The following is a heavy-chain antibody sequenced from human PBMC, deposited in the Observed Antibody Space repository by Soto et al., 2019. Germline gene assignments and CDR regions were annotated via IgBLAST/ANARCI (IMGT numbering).Heavy chain of an antibody. J-gene: IGHJ5*02. CDR1: GFTFSSYA. D-gene: IGHD2-2*01. CDR2: ISGSGGST. CDR3: AKDEGCSSTSCQTDWFDP. V-gene: IGHV3-23*01. Sequence: GGSLRLSCAASGFTFSSYAMSWVRQAPGKGLEWVSAISGSGGSTYYADSVKGRFTISRDNSKNTLYLQMNSLRAEDTAVYYCAKDEGCSSTSCQTDWFDPWGQGTLVTVSS.